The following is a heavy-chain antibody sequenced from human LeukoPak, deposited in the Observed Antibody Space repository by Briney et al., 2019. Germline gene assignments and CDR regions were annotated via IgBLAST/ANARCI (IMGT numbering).Heavy chain of an antibody. CDR1: GFTFSSYE. J-gene: IGHJ4*02. D-gene: IGHD1-26*01. CDR2: ISSSGSTI. CDR3: ARNKWELPFYYFDY. Sequence: GGSLRLSCAASGFTFSSYEMNWVRQAPGKGLEWVSYISSSGSTIYYADSVKGRFTISRDNAKNSLYLQMNSLRAEDTAVYYCARNKWELPFYYFDYWGQGTLVTVSS. V-gene: IGHV3-48*03.